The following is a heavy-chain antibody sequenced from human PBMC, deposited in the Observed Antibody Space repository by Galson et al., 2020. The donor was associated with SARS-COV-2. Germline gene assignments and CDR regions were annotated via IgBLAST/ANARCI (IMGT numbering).Heavy chain of an antibody. CDR2: ISSSSSYI. CDR3: ASSLGRVDY. J-gene: IGHJ4*02. V-gene: IGHV3-21*01. CDR1: GFTFSSYS. D-gene: IGHD1-26*01. Sequence: ESLKSSCAASGFTFSSYSMNWVRQAPGKGLEWVSSISSSSSYIYYADSVKGRFTISRDNAKNSLYLQITSLTAEDPAVYYCASSLGRVDYWGQGTLVTVSS.